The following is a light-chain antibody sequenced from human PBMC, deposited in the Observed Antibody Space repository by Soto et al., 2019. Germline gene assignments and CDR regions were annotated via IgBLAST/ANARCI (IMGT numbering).Light chain of an antibody. J-gene: IGLJ1*01. CDR1: SSDVGGYNY. CDR3: NSYGRTSTRYV. V-gene: IGLV2-14*01. CDR2: ELS. Sequence: QSALTQPAAVSGSPGQSITISCTGTSSDVGGYNYVSWYQQHPGKAPKLMIYELSNRPSGVSKRFSGSKSGNTASLTSSGLRDEDEADSFCNSYGRTSTRYVFGTGTKVTVL.